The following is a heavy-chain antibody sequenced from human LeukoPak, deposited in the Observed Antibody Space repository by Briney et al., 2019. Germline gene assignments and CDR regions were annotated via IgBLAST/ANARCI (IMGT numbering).Heavy chain of an antibody. CDR2: IYTSGST. V-gene: IGHV4-4*07. CDR1: GGSISSYY. J-gene: IGHJ4*02. CDR3: ARVLCSSTSCYVDY. D-gene: IGHD2-2*01. Sequence: SETLSLTCTVSGGSISSYYWSWIRQPAGKGLEWIGRIYTSGSTNYNPSLKSRVTMSVDTSKNQFSLKLSSVTAADTAVYYCARVLCSSTSCYVDYWGQGTLVTVSS.